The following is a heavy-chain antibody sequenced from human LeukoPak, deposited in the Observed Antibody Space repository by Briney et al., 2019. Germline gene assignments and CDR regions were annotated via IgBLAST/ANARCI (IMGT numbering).Heavy chain of an antibody. CDR2: IYYSGST. J-gene: IGHJ6*02. V-gene: IGHV4-31*03. D-gene: IGHD3-22*01. CDR1: GGPISSGGYY. Sequence: SQTLSLTCTVSGGPISSGGYYWSWIRQHPGKGLEWIGYIYYSGSTYYNTSLKSRVTISVDTSKNRFSLKLSSVTAADTAVYYCARNYYERGYYYYYGMDVWGQGTTVTVSS. CDR3: ARNYYERGYYYYYGMDV.